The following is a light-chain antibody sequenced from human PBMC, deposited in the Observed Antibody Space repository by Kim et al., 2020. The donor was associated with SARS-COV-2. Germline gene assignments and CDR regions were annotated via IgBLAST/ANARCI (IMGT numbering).Light chain of an antibody. J-gene: IGKJ1*01. Sequence: DIQMTQSPLSLSASVGDRVTITCRASQTISIFLNWYQQKPGKAPNLLISGASSLQSGVPSRFSGSGSGTDFALTITSLQPEDFATYYCQQTYSTSWTFGQGTKLEI. CDR2: GAS. CDR3: QQTYSTSWT. CDR1: QTISIF. V-gene: IGKV1-39*01.